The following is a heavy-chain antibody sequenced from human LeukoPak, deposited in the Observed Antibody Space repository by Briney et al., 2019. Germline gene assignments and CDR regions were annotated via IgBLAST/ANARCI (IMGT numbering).Heavy chain of an antibody. D-gene: IGHD5-18*01. CDR2: INPNSGDT. V-gene: IGHV1-2*02. J-gene: IGHJ6*02. Sequence: ASVRVSCKASGYTFTAYYMHWVRQAPGQGLEWMGWINPNSGDTKFAQKFQGRVTMTRDTSISTAYMEVRRLKSDDTAVYYCARASMVNYYYYYGMDVWGQGTTVTVSS. CDR3: ARASMVNYYYYYGMDV. CDR1: GYTFTAYY.